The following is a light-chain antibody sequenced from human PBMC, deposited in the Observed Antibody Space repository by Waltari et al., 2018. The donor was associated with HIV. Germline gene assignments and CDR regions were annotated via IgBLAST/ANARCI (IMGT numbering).Light chain of an antibody. CDR3: QQYKDWPPWT. V-gene: IGKV3-15*01. CDR2: DAS. J-gene: IGKJ1*01. CDR1: QSVSNN. Sequence: TVMTQSPGTLSVSPGERATLSCRASQSVSNNVAWYQQKPGEAPRLLIYDASDRATGVPARFSGSGSGTEFTLTISSLQSEDFAVYFCQQYKDWPPWTFGQGTKVEMK.